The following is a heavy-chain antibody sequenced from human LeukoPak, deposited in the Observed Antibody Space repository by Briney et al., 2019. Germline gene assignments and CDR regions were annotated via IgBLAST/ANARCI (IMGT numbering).Heavy chain of an antibody. CDR2: ISAYNGDT. J-gene: IGHJ4*02. D-gene: IGHD5-12*01. CDR3: ARDVVATVGSYYFDS. Sequence: ASVKVSCKASGYTLTSYGISWVRQAPGQGLEWMGWISAYNGDTKYAQKLQGRVTMTTDTSTNTAYMELTSLTSDDTAIYYCARDVVATVGSYYFDSWGQGTLVTVSS. CDR1: GYTLTSYG. V-gene: IGHV1-18*01.